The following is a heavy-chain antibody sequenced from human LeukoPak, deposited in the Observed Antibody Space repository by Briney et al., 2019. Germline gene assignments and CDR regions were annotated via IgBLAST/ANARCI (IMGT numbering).Heavy chain of an antibody. Sequence: GSLRLSCTASGFTFSDYYMSWIRQPPGKGLEWIGSIYYSGSTYYNPSLKSRVTISVDTSKNQFSLKLSSVTAADTAVYYCARTIEMATITFFDYWGQGTLVTVSS. D-gene: IGHD5-24*01. CDR1: GFTFSDYY. J-gene: IGHJ4*02. CDR2: IYYSGST. V-gene: IGHV4-39*01. CDR3: ARTIEMATITFFDY.